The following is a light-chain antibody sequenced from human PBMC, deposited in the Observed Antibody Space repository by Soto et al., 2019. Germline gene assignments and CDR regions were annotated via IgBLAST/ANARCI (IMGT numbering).Light chain of an antibody. J-gene: IGLJ2*01. V-gene: IGLV2-14*03. CDR1: NSDIGAHNT. Sequence: QSALTQPASVSGSPGQSITISCTGTNSDIGAHNTVSWYQQYPGKAPKLVIYAVSGRPSGVSNRFSGSKSGNTASLTISGLQAEDEADYYCISYTISSSVFGGGTKLTVL. CDR3: ISYTISSSV. CDR2: AVS.